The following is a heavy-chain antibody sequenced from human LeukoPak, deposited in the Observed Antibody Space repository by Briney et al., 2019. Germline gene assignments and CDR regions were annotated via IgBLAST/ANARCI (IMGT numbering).Heavy chain of an antibody. D-gene: IGHD6-6*01. V-gene: IGHV4-31*03. J-gene: IGHJ4*02. Sequence: SETLSLTCTVSGGSISSGGYYWSWIRQHPGKGLEWIGYIYYSGSTYYNTSLKSRVTISVDTSKNQFSLKLSSVTAADTAVYYCARVRRIAARPGSYYFDYWGQGTLVTVSS. CDR3: ARVRRIAARPGSYYFDY. CDR2: IYYSGST. CDR1: GGSISSGGYY.